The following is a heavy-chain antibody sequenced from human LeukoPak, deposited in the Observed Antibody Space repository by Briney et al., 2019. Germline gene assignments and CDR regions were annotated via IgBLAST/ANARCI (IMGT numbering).Heavy chain of an antibody. J-gene: IGHJ4*02. CDR3: AGMTTVTTSGGFY. CDR2: IYYSGST. V-gene: IGHV4-59*08. CDR1: GGSISSYY. D-gene: IGHD4-11*01. Sequence: SETLSLTCTVSGGSISSYYWSWIRQPPGKGLEWIGYIYYSGSTNYNPPLKSRVTISVDTSKNQFSLKLSSVTAADTAVYYCAGMTTVTTSGGFYWGQGTLVTVSS.